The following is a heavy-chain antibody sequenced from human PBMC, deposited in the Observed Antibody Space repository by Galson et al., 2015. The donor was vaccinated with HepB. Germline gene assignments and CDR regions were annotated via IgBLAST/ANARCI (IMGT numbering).Heavy chain of an antibody. CDR1: GFTFDDYA. CDR2: ITWNGAGT. D-gene: IGHD3-10*01. Sequence: SLRLSCAASGFTFDDYAMSWVRQAPGRGLEWVSGITWNGAGTYYTDSVKGRFTISRDNAKNSLFLQMNSLRAEDTALYYCARPYNSGNYYDAFDIWGQGTMVTVSS. CDR3: ARPYNSGNYYDAFDI. J-gene: IGHJ3*02. V-gene: IGHV3-20*04.